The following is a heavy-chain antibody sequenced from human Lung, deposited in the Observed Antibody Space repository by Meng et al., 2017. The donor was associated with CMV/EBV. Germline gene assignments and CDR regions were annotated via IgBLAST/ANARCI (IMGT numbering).Heavy chain of an antibody. V-gene: IGHV4-34*01. J-gene: IGHJ6*02. CDR2: ISHSGST. D-gene: IGHD2-15*01. CDR3: ARGMGSPPRSKLLGSRRTRDFYYGLDV. Sequence: SQXXXLTXAVYGGSFSGFYWSXIRQPPGKGLEWIGAISHSGSTNYKPSLKSRVTISVDTSKNQFSLKLNSLTAADTAVYYCARGMGSPPRSKLLGSRRTRDFYYGLDVWXQGNXVTVSS. CDR1: GGSFSGFY.